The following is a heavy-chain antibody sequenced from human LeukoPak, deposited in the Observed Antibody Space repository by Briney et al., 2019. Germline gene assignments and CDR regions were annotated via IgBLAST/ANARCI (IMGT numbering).Heavy chain of an antibody. CDR3: AGPSGYYALDVFDI. CDR1: GFTFSSYW. V-gene: IGHV3-21*06. J-gene: IGHJ3*02. Sequence: GGSLRLSCAASGFTFSSYWMSWVRQAPGKGLEWVSYISSTSSHTYYIDSVKGRFTISRDNAKNSLYLQMNSLRAEDTAVYYCAGPSGYYALDVFDIWGQGTLVAVSS. D-gene: IGHD5-12*01. CDR2: ISSTSSHT.